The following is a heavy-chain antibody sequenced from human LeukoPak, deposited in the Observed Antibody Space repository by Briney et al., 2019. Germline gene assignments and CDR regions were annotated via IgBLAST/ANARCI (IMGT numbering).Heavy chain of an antibody. Sequence: GGSLRLSCAASGFTVSSNYISGVRQAPGKGLEWVSVIYSGGSTYYADSVKGRFTISRDNSKNTLYLQMNSLRAEDTAVYYCAREGEDYYDSSGYYFDYWGKGTLVTVSS. V-gene: IGHV3-53*01. CDR2: IYSGGST. J-gene: IGHJ4*02. D-gene: IGHD3-22*01. CDR1: GFTVSSNY. CDR3: AREGEDYYDSSGYYFDY.